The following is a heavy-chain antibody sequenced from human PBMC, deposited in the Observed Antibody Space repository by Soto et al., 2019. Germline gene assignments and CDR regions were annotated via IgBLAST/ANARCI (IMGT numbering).Heavy chain of an antibody. V-gene: IGHV5-51*01. D-gene: IGHD4-17*01. J-gene: IGHJ4*02. CDR2: IYPGDSDT. CDR3: ARGTVSSDFDY. CDR1: GYSFANYW. Sequence: GESLKISCKGSGYSFANYWIGWVRQMPGKGLEWMGIIYPGDSDTRYSPSLQGQVTISADKSISTAYLQWSSLKASDTAMYYCARGTVSSDFDYWGQGTLVTVSS.